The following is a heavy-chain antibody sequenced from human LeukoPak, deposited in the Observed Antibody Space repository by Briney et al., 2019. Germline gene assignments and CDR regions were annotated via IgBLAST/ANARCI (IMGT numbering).Heavy chain of an antibody. J-gene: IGHJ4*02. D-gene: IGHD4-17*01. CDR3: AKDTAV. CDR2: IRCDGSNK. CDR1: GFTFSSYG. V-gene: IGHV3-30*02. Sequence: GGSLRLSCAASGFTFSSYGMHWVRQAPGKGLEWVAFIRCDGSNKYYADSVKGRFTISRDNSKNTLYLQMNSLRAEDTAVYYCAKDTAVWGQGTLVTVSS.